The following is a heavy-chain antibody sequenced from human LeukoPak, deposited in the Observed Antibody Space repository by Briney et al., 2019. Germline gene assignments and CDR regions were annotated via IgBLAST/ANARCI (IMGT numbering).Heavy chain of an antibody. D-gene: IGHD1-14*01. CDR2: ITPIFGTA. Sequence: ASVKVSCKASGGTFSSYAISWVRQAPGQGLEWMRGITPIFGTANYAQKFQGRVTITTDESTSTAYMELSSLRSEDTAVYYCASKATEAFDIWGQGTMVTVSS. CDR3: ASKATEAFDI. CDR1: GGTFSSYA. V-gene: IGHV1-69*05. J-gene: IGHJ3*02.